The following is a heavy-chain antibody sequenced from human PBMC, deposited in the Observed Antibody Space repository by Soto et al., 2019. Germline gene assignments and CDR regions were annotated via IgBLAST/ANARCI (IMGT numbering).Heavy chain of an antibody. J-gene: IGHJ4*02. CDR3: ARDYHVVFDY. Sequence: PSETLSLTCTVSGGSISSGGYYWSWIRQHPGKGLEWIGYIYYSGSTYYNPSLKSRVTISVDTSKNQFSLKLSSVTAADTAVYCCARDYHVVFDYWGQGTLVTVSS. CDR1: GGSISSGGYY. CDR2: IYYSGST. D-gene: IGHD3-16*02. V-gene: IGHV4-31*03.